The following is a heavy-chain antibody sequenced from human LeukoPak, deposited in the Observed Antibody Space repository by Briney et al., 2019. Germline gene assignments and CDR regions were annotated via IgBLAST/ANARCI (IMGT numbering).Heavy chain of an antibody. Sequence: SETLSLTCTVSGGSMNNYNWNWIRQSPEKGLEWIGFVFSRGTTNFNPSFKSRLTMSIDTSKNQFSLRLSPVTAADTAVYFCARSWAAKWELPGQFDSWGQGRLVSVSS. CDR3: ARSWAAKWELPGQFDS. V-gene: IGHV4-4*07. CDR2: VFSRGTT. J-gene: IGHJ4*02. CDR1: GGSMNNYN. D-gene: IGHD1-26*01.